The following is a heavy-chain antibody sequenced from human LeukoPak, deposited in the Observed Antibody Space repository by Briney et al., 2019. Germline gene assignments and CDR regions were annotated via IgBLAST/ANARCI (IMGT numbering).Heavy chain of an antibody. Sequence: GGSLRLSCAASGFTFNNAWMSWVRQAPGKGLEWVGRIKSIADAGTTDYAAPVKGRLTISRDDSKKMLYVQMNSLKIEDTAVYYCTTDVYSSSSLGDVWGKGTTVTVFS. CDR1: GFTFNNAW. D-gene: IGHD6-6*01. J-gene: IGHJ6*04. CDR3: TTDVYSSSSLGDV. CDR2: IKSIADAGTT. V-gene: IGHV3-15*01.